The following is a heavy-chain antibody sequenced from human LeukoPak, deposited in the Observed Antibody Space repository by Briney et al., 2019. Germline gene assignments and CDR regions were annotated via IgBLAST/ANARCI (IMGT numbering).Heavy chain of an antibody. V-gene: IGHV3-33*01. CDR2: IWYDGSDK. D-gene: IGHD3-22*01. CDR1: GFTFSSYG. CDR3: ARELPPVVNFYFDS. J-gene: IGHJ4*02. Sequence: GGSLRLSCEASGFTFSSYGMHWVRQAPGKGLEWVAVIWYDGSDKYYADSVKGRFSISRDNSKNTLYLQMNSLRAEDTAVYYCARELPPVVNFYFDSWGQGTPVTVSS.